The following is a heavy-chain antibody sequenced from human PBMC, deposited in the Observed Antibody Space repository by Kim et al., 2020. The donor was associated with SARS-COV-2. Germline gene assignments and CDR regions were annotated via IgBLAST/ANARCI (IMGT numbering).Heavy chain of an antibody. Sequence: ASVKVSCKASGYTFTGYYMHWVRQAPGQGLEWMGWINPNSGGTNYAQKFQGRVTMTRDTSISTAYMELSRLRSDDTAVYYCARCRALAGYYYGMDVWGQGTTVTVSS. CDR1: GYTFTGYY. CDR3: ARCRALAGYYYGMDV. D-gene: IGHD3-3*02. CDR2: INPNSGGT. V-gene: IGHV1-2*02. J-gene: IGHJ6*02.